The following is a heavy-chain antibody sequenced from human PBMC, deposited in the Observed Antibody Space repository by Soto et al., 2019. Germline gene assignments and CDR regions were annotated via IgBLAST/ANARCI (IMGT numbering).Heavy chain of an antibody. D-gene: IGHD3-22*01. CDR3: TTEHSVRQDTYYYDSSGRDDY. CDR1: GFTFSNAW. Sequence: AGGSLRLSCAASGFTFSNAWMNWVRQAPGKGLEWVGRIKSKTDGGTTDYAAPVKGRFTISRDDSKNTLYLQMNSLKTEDTAVYYCTTEHSVRQDTYYYDSSGRDDYWGQGTLVTVSS. V-gene: IGHV3-15*07. J-gene: IGHJ4*02. CDR2: IKSKTDGGTT.